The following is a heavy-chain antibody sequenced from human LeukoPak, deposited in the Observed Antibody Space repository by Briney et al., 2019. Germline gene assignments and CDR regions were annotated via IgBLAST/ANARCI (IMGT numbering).Heavy chain of an antibody. J-gene: IGHJ3*02. V-gene: IGHV4-59*01. CDR1: GGSISSYY. Sequence: SETLSLTCTASGGSISSYYWSWIRQPPGKGLEWIGYINYSGSTNYNPSLKSRVTISVDTSKNQFSLKLSSVTAADTAVYYCARAPYSSSWFWVDAFDIWRQGTMVTVSS. CDR3: ARAPYSSSWFWVDAFDI. CDR2: INYSGST. D-gene: IGHD6-13*01.